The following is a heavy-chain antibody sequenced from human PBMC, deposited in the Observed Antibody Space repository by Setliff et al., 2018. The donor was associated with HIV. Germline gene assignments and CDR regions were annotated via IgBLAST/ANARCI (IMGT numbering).Heavy chain of an antibody. V-gene: IGHV4-39*07. Sequence: SETLSLTCTVSGDSFSSNTNHWGWIRQPPGKGLEWIGNIFHSGTTYYNPSLKSRVTIAIDTSKNQFSLKLTSLTAADTAGYFYARDPHYYDRSGHYSWFYFDYWGQGTLVTVSS. CDR1: GDSFSSNTNH. J-gene: IGHJ4*02. CDR2: IFHSGTT. D-gene: IGHD3-22*01. CDR3: ARDPHYYDRSGHYSWFYFDY.